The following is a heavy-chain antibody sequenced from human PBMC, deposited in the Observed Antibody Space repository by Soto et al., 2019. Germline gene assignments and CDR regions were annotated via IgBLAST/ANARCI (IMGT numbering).Heavy chain of an antibody. J-gene: IGHJ4*02. Sequence: SETLSLTCTVSGGSISSSSYYWGWIRQPPGKGLEWIGSIYYSGSTYYNPSLKSRVTISVDTSKNQFSLKLSSVTAADTAVYYCARRGVITFGGVTPNHDFDYWGQGTLVTVSS. CDR3: ARRGVITFGGVTPNHDFDY. V-gene: IGHV4-39*01. CDR1: GGSISSSSYY. D-gene: IGHD3-16*01. CDR2: IYYSGST.